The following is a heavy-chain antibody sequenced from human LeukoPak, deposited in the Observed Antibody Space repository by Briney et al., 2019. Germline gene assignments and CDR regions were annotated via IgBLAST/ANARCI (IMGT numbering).Heavy chain of an antibody. CDR2: ISGSGGST. CDR3: AKDLYYYDSSGSPGDY. D-gene: IGHD3-22*01. Sequence: GGSLRLSCVASGITVSSNCMSWVRQAPGKGLEWVSAISGSGGSTYYADSVKGRFTISRDNSKNTLYLQMNSLRAEDTAVYYCAKDLYYYDSSGSPGDYWGQGTLVTVSS. CDR1: GITVSSNC. V-gene: IGHV3-23*01. J-gene: IGHJ4*02.